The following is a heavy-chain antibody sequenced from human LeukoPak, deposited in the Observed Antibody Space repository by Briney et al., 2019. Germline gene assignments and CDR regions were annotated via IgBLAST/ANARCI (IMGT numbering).Heavy chain of an antibody. J-gene: IGHJ3*02. CDR1: GFTFSSYW. CDR3: AGGGGNDAFDI. V-gene: IGHV3-48*04. D-gene: IGHD1-26*01. Sequence: GGSLRLSCAASGFTFSSYWMHWVRQAPGKGLEWVSFIGSSSAPIYYADSVKGRFTISRDNAKNSLYLQMNSLRAEDTAVYYCAGGGGNDAFDIWGQGTMVTVSS. CDR2: IGSSSAPI.